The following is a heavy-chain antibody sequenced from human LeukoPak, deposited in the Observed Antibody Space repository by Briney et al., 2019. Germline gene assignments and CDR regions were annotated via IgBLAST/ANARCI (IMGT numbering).Heavy chain of an antibody. V-gene: IGHV3-74*01. D-gene: IGHD3-10*01. Sequence: PGGSLRLSCAASGFTFSSYWMHWVRHAPGKGLVWVSRINSDGSSTSYADSVKGRFTISRDNAKNTLYLQMNSLRAEDTAVYYCARDTVLWFGESYDPYNWFDPWGQGTLVTVSS. J-gene: IGHJ5*02. CDR3: ARDTVLWFGESYDPYNWFDP. CDR2: INSDGSST. CDR1: GFTFSSYW.